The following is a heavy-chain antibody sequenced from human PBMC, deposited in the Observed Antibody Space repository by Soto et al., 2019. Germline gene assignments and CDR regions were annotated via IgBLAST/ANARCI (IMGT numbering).Heavy chain of an antibody. Sequence: GASVKFSCKASGYTFTGYYMHWVRQAPGQGLEWMGWINPSSGGTNYAQKFQGRVTMTRDTSISTANMELSRLRSDDTAVYYCARDPRARRGNYWGQGTLVTVSS. V-gene: IGHV1-2*02. CDR2: INPSSGGT. CDR3: ARDPRARRGNY. CDR1: GYTFTGYY. D-gene: IGHD3-16*01. J-gene: IGHJ4*02.